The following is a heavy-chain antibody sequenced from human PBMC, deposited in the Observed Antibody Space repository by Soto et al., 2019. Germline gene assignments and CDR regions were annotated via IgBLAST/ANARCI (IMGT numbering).Heavy chain of an antibody. V-gene: IGHV1-46*03. CDR1: GYTFTSYY. Sequence: ASVKVSCKASGYTFTSYYMHWVRQAPGQGLEWMGIINPSGGSTSYAPKFQGRVTMTRDTSTSTVYMELSSLRSEDTAVYYCARDGLYYYDSSGSNSSHAFDIWGQGTMVTVSS. J-gene: IGHJ3*02. CDR3: ARDGLYYYDSSGSNSSHAFDI. CDR2: INPSGGST. D-gene: IGHD3-22*01.